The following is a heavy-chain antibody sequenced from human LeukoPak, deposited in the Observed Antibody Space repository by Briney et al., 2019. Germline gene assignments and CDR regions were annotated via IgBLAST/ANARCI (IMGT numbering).Heavy chain of an antibody. CDR3: ARAGYCSSTSCYKDAFDI. CDR1: GYTFTSYD. V-gene: IGHV1-8*01. J-gene: IGHJ3*02. CDR2: MNPNSGNT. Sequence: GASVKVSCEASGYTFTSYDINWVRQATGQGLEWMGWMNPNSGNTGYAQKFQGRVTMTRNTSISTAYMELSSLRSEDTAVYYCARAGYCSSTSCYKDAFDIWGQGTMVTVSS. D-gene: IGHD2-2*02.